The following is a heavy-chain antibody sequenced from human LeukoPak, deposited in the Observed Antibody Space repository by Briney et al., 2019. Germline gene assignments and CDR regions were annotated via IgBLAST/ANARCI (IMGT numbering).Heavy chain of an antibody. J-gene: IGHJ4*02. Sequence: GGSLRLSCAASGITFSNYWMSWVRQAPGKGLEWVANIKQDGSEKYYVDSVKGRFTVSRDNAKNSLYLQMNSLRAEDTAVYYCARRQQLDYWGQGTLVTVSS. CDR3: ARRQQLDY. CDR2: IKQDGSEK. D-gene: IGHD6-13*01. CDR1: GITFSNYW. V-gene: IGHV3-7*01.